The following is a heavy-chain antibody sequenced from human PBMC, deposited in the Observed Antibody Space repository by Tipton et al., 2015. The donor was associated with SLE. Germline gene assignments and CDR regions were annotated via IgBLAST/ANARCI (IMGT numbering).Heavy chain of an antibody. CDR1: GSSITSSSHY. D-gene: IGHD3-10*01. J-gene: IGHJ4*02. V-gene: IGHV4-39*07. CDR2: IYYTGTT. Sequence: TLSLTCSISGSSITSSSHYWGWIRQPPGKGLEWIGSIYYTGTTYYNPSLKSRVAISVDTSKNQFSLRLSSVTAADSAVYYCARYELWFGNYYWGQGTLVTVSS. CDR3: ARYELWFGNYY.